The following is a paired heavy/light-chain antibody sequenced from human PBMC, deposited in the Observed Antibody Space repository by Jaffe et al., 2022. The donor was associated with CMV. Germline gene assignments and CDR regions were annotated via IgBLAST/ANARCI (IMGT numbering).Light chain of an antibody. CDR2: YSR. V-gene: IGLV3-21*04. CDR1: DIGKKS. CDR3: QVWDIDNDSVV. J-gene: IGLJ2*01. Sequence: SYVLTQPPSVSVAPGETATVACGGNDIGKKSVSWYQQRPGQAPLLVIYYSRNRRSGIPHRFSGSNSGDTATLTISRVEAGDEADYYCQVWDIDNDSVVFGGGTKLTVL.
Heavy chain of an antibody. D-gene: IGHD2-15*01. CDR2: IYNSGST. Sequence: QAQLQESGPGLVKPSETLSLTCSVSGGDFRNYFWSWIRQPPGKGLEWIGSIYNSGSTTSNPALKGRVTISLDTSKSQFSLNLQSVTAADAAVYYCARVFDGSAYPAVDHWGQGARVNVSS. J-gene: IGHJ4*02. V-gene: IGHV4-59*01. CDR3: ARVFDGSAYPAVDH. CDR1: GGDFRNYF.